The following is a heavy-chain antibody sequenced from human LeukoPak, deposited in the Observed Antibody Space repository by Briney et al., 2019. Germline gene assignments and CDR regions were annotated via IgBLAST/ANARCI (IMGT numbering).Heavy chain of an antibody. D-gene: IGHD3-22*01. CDR3: AKDQDYSHSSGYYHVFYS. V-gene: IGHV3-30*18. CDR1: GFTFSSYG. CDR2: ISFDGVKT. J-gene: IGHJ4*02. Sequence: GGSLRLSCAASGFTFSSYGMHWVRRAPGKGLEWVALISFDGVKTDYADSVKGRFTISRDNSKNTLYLQMNSLRAEDTAVYYCAKDQDYSHSSGYYHVFYSWGQGTLVTVSS.